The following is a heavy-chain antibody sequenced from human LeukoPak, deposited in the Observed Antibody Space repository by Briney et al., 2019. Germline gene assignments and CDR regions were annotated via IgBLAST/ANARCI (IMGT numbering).Heavy chain of an antibody. V-gene: IGHV3-9*01. Sequence: PGRSVRLSCAASGFTFDDYTMHWVRQAPGRGLEWVSGISWNSGSMDYADSVKGRFTISRDNAKNSLYLQMNSLRAEDTALYYCAKRSTYYFDYWGQGTLVTVSS. D-gene: IGHD6-6*01. CDR1: GFTFDDYT. J-gene: IGHJ4*02. CDR3: AKRSTYYFDY. CDR2: ISWNSGSM.